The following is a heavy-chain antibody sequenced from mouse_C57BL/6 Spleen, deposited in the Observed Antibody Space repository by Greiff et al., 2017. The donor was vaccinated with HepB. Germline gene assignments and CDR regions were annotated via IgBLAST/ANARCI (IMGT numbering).Heavy chain of an antibody. J-gene: IGHJ1*03. CDR3: ARRTTVVANWYFDV. Sequence: EVKLVESGGGLVKPGGSLKLSCAASGFTFSDYGMHWVRQAPEKGLEWVAYISSGSSTIYYADTVKGRFTISRDNAKNTLFLQMTSLRSEDTAMYYCARRTTVVANWYFDVWGTGTTVTVSS. V-gene: IGHV5-17*01. CDR1: GFTFSDYG. CDR2: ISSGSSTI. D-gene: IGHD1-1*01.